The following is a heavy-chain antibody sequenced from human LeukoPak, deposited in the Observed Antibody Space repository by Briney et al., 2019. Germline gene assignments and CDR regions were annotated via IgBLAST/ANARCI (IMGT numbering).Heavy chain of an antibody. D-gene: IGHD2-15*01. Sequence: TGGSLRLSCAASGFTFSSYAMSWVRQAPGKGLEWVSAISGSGGSTYHADSVKGRFTISRDNSKNTLYLQMNSLRAEDTAVYYCAKIETYSGNYFDYWGQGTLVTVSS. CDR1: GFTFSSYA. CDR3: AKIETYSGNYFDY. J-gene: IGHJ4*02. V-gene: IGHV3-23*01. CDR2: ISGSGGST.